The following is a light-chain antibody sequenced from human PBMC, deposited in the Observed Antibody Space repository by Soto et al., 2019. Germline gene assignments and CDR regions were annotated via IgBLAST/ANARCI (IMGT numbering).Light chain of an antibody. CDR3: SSYTSSSTVI. J-gene: IGLJ2*01. CDR1: SSDVGGYNF. Sequence: QSALTQPASVSGSPGQSITLSCTGTSSDVGGYNFVSWYQQHPGKAPKFIIYDVTNRPSGVSNRFSGSRSGNTASLTISGLQAEDEADYYCSSYTSSSTVIFGGGTKLTVL. V-gene: IGLV2-14*03. CDR2: DVT.